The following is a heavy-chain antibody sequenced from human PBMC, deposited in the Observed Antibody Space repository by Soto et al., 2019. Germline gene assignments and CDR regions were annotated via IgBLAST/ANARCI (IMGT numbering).Heavy chain of an antibody. V-gene: IGHV1-3*01. CDR2: LSVGNGDT. J-gene: IGHJ6*02. CDR3: ATSEGDCGGGSCYNYFYYYGMDV. D-gene: IGHD2-15*01. Sequence: ASVKVSCEASGDTLTDFSMHWVLQAPGQRPEWMGWLSVGNGDTKYSQKFQGRVTITRDTSARTAYMELSNLRSEDTAVYYCATSEGDCGGGSCYNYFYYYGMDVWGQGTTVTVSS. CDR1: GDTLTDFS.